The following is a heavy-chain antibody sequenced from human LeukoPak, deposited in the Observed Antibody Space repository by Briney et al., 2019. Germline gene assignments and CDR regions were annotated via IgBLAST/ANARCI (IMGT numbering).Heavy chain of an antibody. CDR3: ARIHSYNYCSGGTCYSGPFDY. Sequence: GGSLRLSCAASGFTFSSYAMNWVRQAPGKGLEWVSFISSSSHYTHYVDSVKGRFTISRDNAKNSLYLQMNSLRAEDTAVYYCARIHSYNYCSGGTCYSGPFDYWGQGTLVTVSS. CDR1: GFTFSSYA. D-gene: IGHD2-15*01. J-gene: IGHJ4*02. V-gene: IGHV3-21*01. CDR2: ISSSSHYT.